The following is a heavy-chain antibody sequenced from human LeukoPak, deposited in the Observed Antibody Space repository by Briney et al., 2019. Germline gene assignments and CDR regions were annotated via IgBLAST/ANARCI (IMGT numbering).Heavy chain of an antibody. Sequence: ASVKVSCKASGYTFTNYGITWVRQAPGQGLEWMGWISAHDGTRNYALKHENRVTMTTDTSTSTAYMELRGLRSDDTAVYYCARRSTLYSSGRFYFDYWGQGTLVTVSS. CDR2: ISAHDGTR. CDR3: ARRSTLYSSGRFYFDY. CDR1: GYTFTNYG. J-gene: IGHJ4*02. V-gene: IGHV1-18*01. D-gene: IGHD6-19*01.